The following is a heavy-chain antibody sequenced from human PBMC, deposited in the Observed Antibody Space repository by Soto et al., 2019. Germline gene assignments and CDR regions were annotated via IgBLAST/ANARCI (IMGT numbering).Heavy chain of an antibody. CDR3: ARGEWELAGRGYYFDY. D-gene: IGHD1-26*01. CDR2: IYSGGST. CDR1: GFTVSSKY. V-gene: IGHV3-66*01. J-gene: IGHJ4*02. Sequence: EVQLVESGGGLVQPGGSLRLSCAASGFTVSSKYMSWVRQAPGKGLEWVSVIYSGGSTYYADSVKGRFFISSDNSKNTLYLQMNSLRAEDTAVYYCARGEWELAGRGYYFDYWGQGTLVTVSS.